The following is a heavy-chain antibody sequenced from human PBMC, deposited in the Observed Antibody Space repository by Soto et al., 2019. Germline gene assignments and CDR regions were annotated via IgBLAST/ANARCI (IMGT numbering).Heavy chain of an antibody. CDR1: GFTFSSYA. V-gene: IGHV3-23*01. J-gene: IGHJ6*02. D-gene: IGHD3-22*01. Sequence: GGSLRLSCAASGFTFSSYAMSWVRQAPGKGLEWVSAISGSGGSTYYADSVKGRFTISRDNSKNTLYLQMNSLRTEDTAVYYCISYFSELTTQQFSYYGMDVWGQGTTVTVSS. CDR3: ISYFSELTTQQFSYYGMDV. CDR2: ISGSGGST.